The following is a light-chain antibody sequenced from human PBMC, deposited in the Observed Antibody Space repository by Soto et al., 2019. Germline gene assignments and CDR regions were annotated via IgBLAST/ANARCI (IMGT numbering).Light chain of an antibody. CDR2: GTS. V-gene: IGKV1-16*02. J-gene: IGKJ3*01. CDR3: QQHNSYPFT. CDR1: QGISNH. Sequence: DIQMTHSPSSLSTSVGDRVTITCRASQGISNHLAWFQQKPGKAPKSLIYGTSSLQSGVPSKFSGSGSGTDFTLTINSLQPEDFATYYCQQHNSYPFTFGPGTKVDIK.